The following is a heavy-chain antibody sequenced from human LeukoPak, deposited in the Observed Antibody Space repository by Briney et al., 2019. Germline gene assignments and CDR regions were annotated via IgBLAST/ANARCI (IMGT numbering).Heavy chain of an antibody. D-gene: IGHD1-20*01. CDR2: IYSSGST. CDR1: GGSISSYY. Sequence: SETLSLTCTVSGGSISSYYWSWIRQPPGKGLEWIGYIYSSGSTNYNPSLKSRVTISVDTSKNQFSLKLSSVTAADTAVYYCARPNWNYSYGMDVWGQGTTVTVSS. V-gene: IGHV4-59*01. J-gene: IGHJ6*02. CDR3: ARPNWNYSYGMDV.